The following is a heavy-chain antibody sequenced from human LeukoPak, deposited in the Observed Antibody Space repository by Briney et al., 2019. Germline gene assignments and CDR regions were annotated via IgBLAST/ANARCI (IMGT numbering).Heavy chain of an antibody. J-gene: IGHJ4*02. CDR1: GFTFSSYS. CDR3: ARDAPGYCSGGSCYIRWFDY. V-gene: IGHV3-21*01. CDR2: ISSSSSYI. D-gene: IGHD2-15*01. Sequence: GGSLRLSCAASGFTFSSYSMNWVRQAPGKGLEWVSSISSSSSYIYYADSVKGRFTISRDNAKNSLYLQMNSLRAEGTAVYYCARDAPGYCSGGSCYIRWFDYWGQGTLVTVSS.